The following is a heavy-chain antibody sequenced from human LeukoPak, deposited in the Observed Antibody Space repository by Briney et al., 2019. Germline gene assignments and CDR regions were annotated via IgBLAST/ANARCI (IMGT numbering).Heavy chain of an antibody. CDR1: GGTFSSYA. V-gene: IGHV1-69*04. Sequence: ASVKVSCKASGGTFSSYAISWVRQAPGQGLEWMGRIIPILGIANYAQKFQGRVTITADKSTSIAYMELSSLRSEDTAVYYCAREEAYYYYSSGYWYFDYWGQGTLVTVSS. J-gene: IGHJ4*02. CDR2: IIPILGIA. CDR3: AREEAYYYYSSGYWYFDY. D-gene: IGHD3-22*01.